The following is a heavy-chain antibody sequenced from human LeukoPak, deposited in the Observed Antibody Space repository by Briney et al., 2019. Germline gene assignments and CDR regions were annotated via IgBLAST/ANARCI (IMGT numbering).Heavy chain of an antibody. CDR2: ISAYSGDT. D-gene: IGHD6-13*01. CDR1: GYTFTSYG. V-gene: IGHV1-18*01. CDR3: ARGDSSSWYGWFDP. J-gene: IGHJ5*02. Sequence: ASVKVSCKASGYTFTSYGISWVRQAPGQGLEWMGWISAYSGDTNYAQKFQGRATMTTDTSTSTAYMELRSLRSDDTAVYYCARGDSSSWYGWFDPWGQGTLVTVSS.